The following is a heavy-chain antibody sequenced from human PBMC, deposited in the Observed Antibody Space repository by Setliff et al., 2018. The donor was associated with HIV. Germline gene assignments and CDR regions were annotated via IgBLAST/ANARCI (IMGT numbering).Heavy chain of an antibody. V-gene: IGHV3-66*02. J-gene: IGHJ4*02. CDR1: GISVSGNY. CDR2: IYSGVTT. D-gene: IGHD5-12*01. CDR3: ASGYNYAKFDY. Sequence: GGSLRLSCVASGISVSGNYMSWVRQAPGKGLEWVSVIYSGVTTHYADSVKGRFSISRDNSKNTLFLQMNNLRPEDTAVYFCASGYNYAKFDYWGQGALVTVSS.